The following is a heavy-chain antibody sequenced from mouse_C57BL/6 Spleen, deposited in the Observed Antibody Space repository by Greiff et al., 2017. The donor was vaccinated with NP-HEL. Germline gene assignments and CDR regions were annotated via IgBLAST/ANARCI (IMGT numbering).Heavy chain of an antibody. CDR2: IDPNSGGT. CDR1: GYTFTSYW. V-gene: IGHV1-72*01. J-gene: IGHJ2*01. D-gene: IGHD1-1*01. CDR3: ASPLYYYGSSPWYFDY. Sequence: QVQLKQPGAELVKPGASVKLSCKASGYTFTSYWMHWVKQRPGRGLEWIGRIDPNSGGTKYNEKFKSKAKLTVDKPSSTAYMQLSSLTSEDSAVYYCASPLYYYGSSPWYFDYWGQGTTLTVSS.